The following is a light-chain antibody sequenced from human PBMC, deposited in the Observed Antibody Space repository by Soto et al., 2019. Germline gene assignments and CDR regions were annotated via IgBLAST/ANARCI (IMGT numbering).Light chain of an antibody. Sequence: EIVLTQSPGTLSLSPGERATLSCRASQSVSSSYLAWYQQKPGRAPRLLICGASSRATGIPGRFSGSGSGTDFTLTISRLEPEDFAVYFCQHYGSSPPITFGQGTRLEIK. V-gene: IGKV3-20*01. J-gene: IGKJ5*01. CDR2: GAS. CDR3: QHYGSSPPIT. CDR1: QSVSSSY.